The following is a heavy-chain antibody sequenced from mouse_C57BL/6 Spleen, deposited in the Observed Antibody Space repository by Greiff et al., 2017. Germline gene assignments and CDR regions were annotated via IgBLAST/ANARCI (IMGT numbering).Heavy chain of an antibody. J-gene: IGHJ2*01. CDR1: GYTFTSYW. D-gene: IGHD1-1*01. Sequence: QVQLQQPGAELVKPGASVKLSCKASGYTFTSYWMHWVKQRPGRGLEWIGRIDPYSGGTKYNEKFKSKATLTVDTPSSTAYMRLSSLTSEGSAVYYCARGGSSYFDYWGQGTTLTVSS. V-gene: IGHV1-72*01. CDR3: ARGGSSYFDY. CDR2: IDPYSGGT.